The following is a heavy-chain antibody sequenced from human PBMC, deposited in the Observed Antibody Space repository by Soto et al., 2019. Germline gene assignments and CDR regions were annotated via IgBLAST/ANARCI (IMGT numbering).Heavy chain of an antibody. CDR1: GYTFTSYG. CDR3: ARDRAYDYVWGSYRYPPYYFDY. D-gene: IGHD3-16*02. J-gene: IGHJ4*02. Sequence: ASVKVSCKASGYTFTSYGISWVRQAPGQGLEWMGWISACNGNTNYAQKLQGRVTMTTDTSTSTAYMELRSLRSDDTAVYYCARDRAYDYVWGSYRYPPYYFDYWGQGTLVTVSS. V-gene: IGHV1-18*04. CDR2: ISACNGNT.